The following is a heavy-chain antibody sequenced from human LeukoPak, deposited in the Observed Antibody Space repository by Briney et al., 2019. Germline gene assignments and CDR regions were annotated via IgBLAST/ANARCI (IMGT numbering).Heavy chain of an antibody. CDR1: GCTFTSHG. CDR3: ARDPSNTSGWKTWFDP. V-gene: IGHV1-18*01. CDR2: ISAYNGDT. D-gene: IGHD6-19*01. J-gene: IGHJ5*02. Sequence: ASVKVSCKASGCTFTSHGISWVRQAPGQGLEWMGWISAYNGDTKYAQNLQGRVTLTTYTSTTTAYLELRSLRSDDTAVYYCARDPSNTSGWKTWFDPWGQGTLVTVSS.